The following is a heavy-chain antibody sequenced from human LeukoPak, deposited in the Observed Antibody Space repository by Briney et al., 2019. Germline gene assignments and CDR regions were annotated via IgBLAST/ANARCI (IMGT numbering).Heavy chain of an antibody. CDR1: GGSISSYY. V-gene: IGHV4-59*01. CDR3: ARDNWGSADY. J-gene: IGHJ4*02. CDR2: IYYSGST. Sequence: SETLSLTCTVSGGSISSYYWSWIRQPPGTGLEWIGYIYYSGSTNYNPSLTSRVTISVDTSKNQFSLKLSSVTAADTAVYYCARDNWGSADYWGQGTLVTVSS. D-gene: IGHD7-27*01.